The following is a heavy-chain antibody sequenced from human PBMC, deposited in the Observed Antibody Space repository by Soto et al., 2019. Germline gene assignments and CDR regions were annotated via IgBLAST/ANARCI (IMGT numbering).Heavy chain of an antibody. CDR1: GFTFSSYS. D-gene: IGHD4-17*01. J-gene: IGHJ1*01. Sequence: PGGSLRLSCAASGFTFSSYSIHWVRQAPCKGLEWVAVISYDGSNKYYADSVKGRFTISRDNSKNTLYLQMNSLRAEDTAVYYCARDMKRGYGDHGWFQHCGQGTLVTLSS. CDR2: ISYDGSNK. V-gene: IGHV3-30-3*01. CDR3: ARDMKRGYGDHGWFQH.